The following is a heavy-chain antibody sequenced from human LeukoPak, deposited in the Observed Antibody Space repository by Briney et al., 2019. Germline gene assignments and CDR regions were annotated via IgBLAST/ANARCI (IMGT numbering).Heavy chain of an antibody. Sequence: KPSGTLSLTCAVSGGSFTGSNWWSWVRQPPGKRLEWIGEIYHSGSTNYNPSLKSRVTISVDNSKNQFSLKLSSVTAADTAVYYCARHYGPWGQGTLVTVSS. D-gene: IGHD3-16*01. CDR3: ARHYGP. CDR1: GGSFTGSNW. V-gene: IGHV4-4*02. J-gene: IGHJ5*02. CDR2: IYHSGST.